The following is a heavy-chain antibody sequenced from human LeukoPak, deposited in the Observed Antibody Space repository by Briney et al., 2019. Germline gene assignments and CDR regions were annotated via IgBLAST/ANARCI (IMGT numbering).Heavy chain of an antibody. CDR2: MNPSGGST. CDR3: AREPHGDYVGPGDY. V-gene: IGHV1-46*01. CDR1: GYTFTGYY. Sequence: ASVKVSCKASGYTFTGYYIHWVRQAPGQGLEWMGIMNPSGGSTNYAQKFQGRVTMTRDTSTSTVYMELSSLRSDDTAVYFCAREPHGDYVGPGDYWGQGTLVTVSS. J-gene: IGHJ4*02. D-gene: IGHD4-17*01.